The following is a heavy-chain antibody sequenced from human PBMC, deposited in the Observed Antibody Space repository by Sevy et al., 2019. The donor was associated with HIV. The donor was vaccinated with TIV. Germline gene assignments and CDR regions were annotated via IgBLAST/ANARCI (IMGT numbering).Heavy chain of an antibody. J-gene: IGHJ4*02. CDR2: IWSDGNNK. V-gene: IGHV3-33*01. D-gene: IGHD6-19*01. CDR3: ARESRSDWYLDS. Sequence: GGSLRLSCAASGFTFSDYGMHWVRQAPGKGLEWVAAIWSDGNNKYYKDSVKGRFTIFRDNSKNTRYLQMNSLRVDDTAVYFCARESRSDWYLDSWGQGTLVTVSS. CDR1: GFTFSDYG.